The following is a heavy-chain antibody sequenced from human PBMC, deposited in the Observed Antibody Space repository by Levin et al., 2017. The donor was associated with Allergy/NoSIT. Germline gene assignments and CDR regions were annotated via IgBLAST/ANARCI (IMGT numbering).Heavy chain of an antibody. CDR3: TRRLSGSYRNYYFDY. CDR2: IRSKANSYAT. D-gene: IGHD1-26*01. J-gene: IGHJ4*02. V-gene: IGHV3-73*01. Sequence: GGSLRLSCAASGFTFSGSAMHWVRQAFGKGLEWVGRIRSKANSYATAYAASVKGRFTISRDDSKNTAYLQMNSLKTEDTAVYYCTRRLSGSYRNYYFDYWGQGTLVTVSS. CDR1: GFTFSGSA.